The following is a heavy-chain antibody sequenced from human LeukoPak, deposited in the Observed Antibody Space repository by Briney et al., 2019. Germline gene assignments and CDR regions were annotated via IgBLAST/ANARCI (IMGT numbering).Heavy chain of an antibody. Sequence: GGSLRLSCAASGVTVSSNYMSWVRQAPGKGLEWVSVIYSGGSTYYADSVKGRFTISRDNSKNTMYLQMNSLRAEDTAGYHCAGFPRGTSSYYFDYWGQGTLVTVSS. CDR3: AGFPRGTSSYYFDY. V-gene: IGHV3-53*01. CDR2: IYSGGST. J-gene: IGHJ4*02. D-gene: IGHD6-6*01. CDR1: GVTVSSNY.